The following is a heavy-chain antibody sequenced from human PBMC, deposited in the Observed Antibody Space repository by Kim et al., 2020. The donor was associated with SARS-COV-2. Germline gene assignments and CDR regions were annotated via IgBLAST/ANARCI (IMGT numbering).Heavy chain of an antibody. CDR3: SRAVFERSGYSDF. D-gene: IGHD3-3*01. Sequence: ASVKVSCKTSGYTFSAYAMHWTRQAPGQGHEWMEWIDTNTGSPTYAQGFTGRFVFSFDTSVSTVYLEITSLEAEDTAVYYCSRAVFERSGYSDFWGQGTLVTVSS. CDR1: GYTFSAYA. J-gene: IGHJ4*02. V-gene: IGHV7-4-1*02. CDR2: IDTNTGSP.